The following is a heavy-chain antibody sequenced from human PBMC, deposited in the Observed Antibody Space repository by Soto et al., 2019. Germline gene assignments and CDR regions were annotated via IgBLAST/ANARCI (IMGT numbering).Heavy chain of an antibody. D-gene: IGHD1-26*01. V-gene: IGHV1-46*01. J-gene: IGHJ3*02. CDR1: GYTFTSYY. Sequence: ASVKVSCKASGYTFTSYYMHWVRQAPGQGLEWMGIINPSGGSTSYAQKFQGRVTMTRDTSTSTVYMELGSLRSEDTAVYYCAKAIVGDQDAFDIWGQGTMVTVS. CDR2: INPSGGST. CDR3: AKAIVGDQDAFDI.